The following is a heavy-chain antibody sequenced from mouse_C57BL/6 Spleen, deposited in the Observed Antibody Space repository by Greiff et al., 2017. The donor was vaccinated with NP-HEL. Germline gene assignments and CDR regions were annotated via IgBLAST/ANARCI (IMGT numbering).Heavy chain of an antibody. CDR1: GYTFTSYW. CDR2: IHPSDSDT. D-gene: IGHD2-2*01. V-gene: IGHV1-74*01. Sequence: QVQLQQPGAELVKPGASVKVSCKASGYTFTSYWMHWVKQRPGQGLEWIGRIHPSDSDTNYNQKFKGKATLTVDKSSSTAYMQLSSLTSEDSAVYYCGYGYGPFAWYFDVWGTGTTVTVSS. CDR3: GYGYGPFAWYFDV. J-gene: IGHJ1*03.